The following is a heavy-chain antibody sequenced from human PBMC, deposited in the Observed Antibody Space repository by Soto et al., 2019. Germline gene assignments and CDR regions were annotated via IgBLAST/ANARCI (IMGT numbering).Heavy chain of an antibody. CDR3: ARDFQQYYDFWSGYPRGDGMDV. J-gene: IGHJ6*02. CDR1: GGSISSGDYY. Sequence: ASETLSLTCTVSGGSISSGDYYWSWIRQPPGKGLEWIGYIYYSGSTYYNPSLKSRVTISVDTSKNQFSLKLSSVTAADTAVYYCARDFQQYYDFWSGYPRGDGMDVWGQGTTVTVSS. D-gene: IGHD3-3*01. CDR2: IYYSGST. V-gene: IGHV4-30-4*01.